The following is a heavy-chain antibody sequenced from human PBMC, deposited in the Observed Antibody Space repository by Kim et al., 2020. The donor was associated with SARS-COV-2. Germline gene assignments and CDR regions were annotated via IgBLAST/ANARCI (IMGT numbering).Heavy chain of an antibody. Sequence: GGSLRLSCAASGFTFSSYWMHWVRQAPGKGLVWVSRINSDGSTISYADSVKGRFTISRDNAKNTLYLQMNSLRAEDTAVYYCSRRAYSSGWWYFDYWGPGTPGTGSS. CDR2: INSDGSTI. D-gene: IGHD6-19*01. CDR3: SRRAYSSGWWYFDY. CDR1: GFTFSSYW. V-gene: IGHV3-74*01. J-gene: IGHJ4*02.